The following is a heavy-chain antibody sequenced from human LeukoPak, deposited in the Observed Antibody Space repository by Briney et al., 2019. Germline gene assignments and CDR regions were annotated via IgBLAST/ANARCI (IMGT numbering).Heavy chain of an antibody. V-gene: IGHV5-51*01. CDR3: ARELDYGDY. CDR2: INPTDSET. J-gene: IGHJ4*02. Sequence: GESLKISCKASGYSFTSYWIGWVRQMPGKGLEYMEMINPTDSETRYSPSFLGQVTISADKSISTAYLQWSSLEASDTAMYYCARELDYGDYWGQGTLVTVSS. D-gene: IGHD1-7*01. CDR1: GYSFTSYW.